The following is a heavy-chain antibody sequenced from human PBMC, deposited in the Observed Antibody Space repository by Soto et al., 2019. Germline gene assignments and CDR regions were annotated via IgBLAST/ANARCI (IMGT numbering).Heavy chain of an antibody. D-gene: IGHD5-18*01. Sequence: QVQLQESGPGLVKPSETLSLSCTVSGGSISSYFWSWIRQPPGKGLEWIGYINHSASTKYNPSLKSRVTISLDTSKNQFSLKLSSVTAADTAFEYCARGTAMVAYVFDYWGQGTLVSVSS. CDR1: GGSISSYF. CDR2: INHSAST. J-gene: IGHJ4*02. V-gene: IGHV4-59*01. CDR3: ARGTAMVAYVFDY.